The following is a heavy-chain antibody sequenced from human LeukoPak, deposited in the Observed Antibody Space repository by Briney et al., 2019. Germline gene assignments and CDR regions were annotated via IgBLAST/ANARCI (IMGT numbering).Heavy chain of an antibody. D-gene: IGHD3-10*01. V-gene: IGHV3-7*01. CDR3: AKGYRGSGSHYFDY. J-gene: IGHJ4*02. Sequence: PGGSLRLSCAASGFTFSNYRMNWVRQAPGRGLEWVANIKQDGSEKYYVDSVKGRFTISRDNTKNSLYLRMNSLRAEDTAVYYCAKGYRGSGSHYFDYWGQGTLVTVSS. CDR1: GFTFSNYR. CDR2: IKQDGSEK.